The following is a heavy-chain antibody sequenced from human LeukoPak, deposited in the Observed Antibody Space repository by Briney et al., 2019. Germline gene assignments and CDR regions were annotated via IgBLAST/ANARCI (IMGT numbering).Heavy chain of an antibody. D-gene: IGHD3-3*01. CDR2: IYYNGRT. CDR1: GFTFSSYG. CDR3: ARITDRTIFGEIMHGFDI. V-gene: IGHV4-39*01. Sequence: GSLRLSCAASGFTFSSYGMHWVRQPPGKGLEWIGNIYYNGRTYYSPSLKSRGTISVDTSNNQFSLRLSSVTAADTAVYYCARITDRTIFGEIMHGFDIWGQGTPVTVSS. J-gene: IGHJ3*02.